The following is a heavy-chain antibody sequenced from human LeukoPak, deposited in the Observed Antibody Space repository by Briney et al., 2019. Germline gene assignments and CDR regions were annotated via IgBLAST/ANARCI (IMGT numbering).Heavy chain of an antibody. Sequence: PSETLSLTCAVYGGSFSGYYWSWIRQPPGKGLELIGEINHSGSTNYNPSLKSRVTISVDTSKNQFSLKLSSVTAADTAVYYCAREQYDYVWGSYRSHWYFDLWGRGTLVTVSS. CDR3: AREQYDYVWGSYRSHWYFDL. CDR1: GGSFSGYY. J-gene: IGHJ2*01. D-gene: IGHD3-16*02. V-gene: IGHV4-34*01. CDR2: INHSGST.